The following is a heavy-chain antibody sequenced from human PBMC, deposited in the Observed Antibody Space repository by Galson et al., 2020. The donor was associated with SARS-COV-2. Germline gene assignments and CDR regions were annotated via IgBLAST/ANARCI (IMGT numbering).Heavy chain of an antibody. D-gene: IGHD6-19*01. Sequence: GGSLRLSCAASGFTFNPAWMSWVRQAPGKGLEWIGLVKSTTSGGTTEYAAPVQGRFTILRDDSKATVHLQMNSLKTEDTAVYYCVADVAEAGYGEFDYWAQGTLVTVSS. J-gene: IGHJ4*02. CDR1: GFTFNPAW. CDR3: VADVAEAGYGEFDY. CDR2: VKSTTSGGTT. V-gene: IGHV3-15*01.